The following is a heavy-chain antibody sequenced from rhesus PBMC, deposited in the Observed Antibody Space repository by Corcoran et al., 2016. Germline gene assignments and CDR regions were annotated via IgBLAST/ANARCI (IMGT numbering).Heavy chain of an antibody. J-gene: IGHJ5-1*01. CDR1: GGSFSINF. CDR3: AGRYRTGRFDV. V-gene: IGHV4-173*01. Sequence: QLQLQESGPGLVKPSETLSLTCAVSGGSFSINFWTWIRQPPGRGLDWIRRISGIDGNTDYDPSLNSTVTISTDTSKNQFSLRRTSGTAADTSGYDCAGRYRTGRFDVWGPGVLVTVSS. D-gene: IGHD5-24*01. CDR2: ISGIDGNT.